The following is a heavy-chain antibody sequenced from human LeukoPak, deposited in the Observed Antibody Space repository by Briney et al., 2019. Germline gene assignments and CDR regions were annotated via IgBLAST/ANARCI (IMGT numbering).Heavy chain of an antibody. CDR1: GFTFSSYG. D-gene: IGHD1-26*01. CDR2: ISYDGSNK. V-gene: IGHV3-30*18. J-gene: IGHJ4*02. Sequence: GGSLRLSCAASGFTFSSYGMHWVRQAPGKGLEWVAVISYDGSNKYYADSVKGRFTISRDNSKNTLYLQMNSLRAEDTAVYYCAKGSRGSYLSWGQGTLVAVSS. CDR3: AKGSRGSYLS.